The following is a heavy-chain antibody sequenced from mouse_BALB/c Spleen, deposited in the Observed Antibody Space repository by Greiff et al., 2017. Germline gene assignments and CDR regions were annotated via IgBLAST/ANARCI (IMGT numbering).Heavy chain of an antibody. CDR2: INPGSGGT. CDR3: ARVPRDYAMDY. CDR1: GYAFTNYL. V-gene: IGHV1-54*01. J-gene: IGHJ4*01. Sequence: QVQLQQSGAELVRPGPSVKVSCKASGYAFTNYLIEWVKQRPGQGLEWIGVINPGSGGTNYNEKFKGKATLTADKSSSTAYMQHSSLTSDDAAVYFCARVPRDYAMDYWGQGTSVTVSS.